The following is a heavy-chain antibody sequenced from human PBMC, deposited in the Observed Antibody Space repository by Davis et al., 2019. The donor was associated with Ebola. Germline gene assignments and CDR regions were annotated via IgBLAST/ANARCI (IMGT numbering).Heavy chain of an antibody. CDR2: MNPNSGNT. V-gene: IGHV1-8*01. J-gene: IGHJ6*02. Sequence: ASVKVSCKASGYTFTNYDVHWVRQGTGQGLEWIGWMNPNSGNTGYGQKFQGRVTMTADISTDTAYMELSSLRSEDTAVYYCAISDYTFWTGYSNYYGMDVWGQGTTVTVSS. D-gene: IGHD3/OR15-3a*01. CDR1: GYTFTNYD. CDR3: AISDYTFWTGYSNYYGMDV.